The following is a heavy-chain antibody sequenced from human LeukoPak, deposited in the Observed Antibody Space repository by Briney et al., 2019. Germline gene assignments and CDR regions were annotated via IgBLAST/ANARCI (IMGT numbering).Heavy chain of an antibody. Sequence: PGGSLTLSCAASGFTFSSYAMSWVRQAPGKGLEWVSAISGSGGSTYYADSVKGRFTISRDNSKNTLNLQMNSLRAEDTAVYYCAKGLITMIVVVPFDYWGQGTLVTVSS. CDR1: GFTFSSYA. J-gene: IGHJ4*02. CDR3: AKGLITMIVVVPFDY. CDR2: ISGSGGST. D-gene: IGHD3-22*01. V-gene: IGHV3-23*01.